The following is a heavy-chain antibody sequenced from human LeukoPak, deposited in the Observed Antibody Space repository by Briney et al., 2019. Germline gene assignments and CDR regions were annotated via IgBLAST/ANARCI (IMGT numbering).Heavy chain of an antibody. CDR2: INHSGST. D-gene: IGHD3-3*01. Sequence: SETLSLTCAVYGGSFSGYYWSWIRQPPGKGLEWIGEINHSGSTNYNPSLKSRVTISVDTSKNQLSLKLSSVTAADTAVYYCARESPRYDFWSGHGGIYYFDYWGQGTLVTVSS. CDR3: ARESPRYDFWSGHGGIYYFDY. V-gene: IGHV4-34*01. J-gene: IGHJ4*02. CDR1: GGSFSGYY.